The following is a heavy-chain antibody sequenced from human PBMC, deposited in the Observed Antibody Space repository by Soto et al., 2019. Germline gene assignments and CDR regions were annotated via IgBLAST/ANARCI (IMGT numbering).Heavy chain of an antibody. J-gene: IGHJ5*02. Sequence: SETLSLTCTVSGGSISSYYWSWIRQPPGKGLEWIGYIYYSGSTNYNPSLKSRVTISVDTSKNQFSLKLSSVTAADTAVYYCARGVEIIAVAARGWFDPWGQGTLVTVSS. D-gene: IGHD6-19*01. V-gene: IGHV4-59*01. CDR2: IYYSGST. CDR3: ARGVEIIAVAARGWFDP. CDR1: GGSISSYY.